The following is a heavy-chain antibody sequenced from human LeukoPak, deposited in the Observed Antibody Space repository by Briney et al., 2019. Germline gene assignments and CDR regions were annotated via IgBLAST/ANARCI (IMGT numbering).Heavy chain of an antibody. J-gene: IGHJ4*02. V-gene: IGHV3-48*01. Sequence: GGSLRLSCAASGFTFSSYSMNWVRQAPGKGLEWVSYISRSSSTIYYADSVKGRFTISRDNAKNTLYLQMNNIRAEDTATYYCAKGVFGSRSTSFADSWGQGALVTVSS. CDR2: ISRSSSTI. D-gene: IGHD3-10*01. CDR1: GFTFSSYS. CDR3: AKGVFGSRSTSFADS.